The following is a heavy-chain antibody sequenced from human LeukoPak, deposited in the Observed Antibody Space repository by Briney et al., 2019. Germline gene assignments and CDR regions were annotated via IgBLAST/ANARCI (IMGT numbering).Heavy chain of an antibody. J-gene: IGHJ4*02. D-gene: IGHD3-9*01. CDR1: GFTFSSYG. Sequence: GGTLRLSCAASGFTFSSYGMSWVRQAPGKGLEWVAVISYDGSNKYYADSVKGRFTISRDNSKNTLYLQMNSLRAEDTAVYYCAKGRYFGGIALLYYFDYWGQGTLVTVSS. CDR2: ISYDGSNK. CDR3: AKGRYFGGIALLYYFDY. V-gene: IGHV3-30*18.